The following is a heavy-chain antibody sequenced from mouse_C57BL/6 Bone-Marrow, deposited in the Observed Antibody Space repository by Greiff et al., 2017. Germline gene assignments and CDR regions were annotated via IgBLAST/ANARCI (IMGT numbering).Heavy chain of an antibody. D-gene: IGHD2-4*01. J-gene: IGHJ3*01. CDR1: GFNIKDDY. V-gene: IGHV14-4*01. CDR2: IDPENGDT. CDR3: TTGYYDYVAWFAY. Sequence: VQLQQSGAELVRPGASVKLSCTASGFNIKDDYMHWVKQRPEQGLEWIGWIDPENGDTEYASKFQGKATITADTSSNTAYLQLSSLTSEDTAVYYCTTGYYDYVAWFAYWGQGTLVTVSA.